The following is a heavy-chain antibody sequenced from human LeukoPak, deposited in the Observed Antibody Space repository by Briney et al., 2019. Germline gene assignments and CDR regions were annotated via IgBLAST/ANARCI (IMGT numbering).Heavy chain of an antibody. CDR3: AKTTTGYSSGRYPGWPVDY. Sequence: GGALRLSCAASGFTFSSYAVSWVRQAPGKGLEWVSAISGSGGGTYYADSVKGRFTISRNNSKNTLYLQMNSLSTEDTAVYYCAKTTTGYSSGRYPGWPVDYWGQGTLVTVSS. D-gene: IGHD6-19*01. J-gene: IGHJ4*02. CDR1: GFTFSSYA. V-gene: IGHV3-23*01. CDR2: ISGSGGGT.